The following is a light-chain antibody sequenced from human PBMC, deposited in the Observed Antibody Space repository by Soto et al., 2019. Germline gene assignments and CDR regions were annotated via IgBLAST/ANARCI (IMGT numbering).Light chain of an antibody. Sequence: PGNRATLSCRASQSISSGYLAWYQQKPGQAPRLLIYGASSRATGVPDRFGGSGSGTDFTLTISRLEPEDFAVYYCQQYDRSPWTFGQVTKVEVK. CDR1: QSISSGY. V-gene: IGKV3-20*01. CDR2: GAS. CDR3: QQYDRSPWT. J-gene: IGKJ1*01.